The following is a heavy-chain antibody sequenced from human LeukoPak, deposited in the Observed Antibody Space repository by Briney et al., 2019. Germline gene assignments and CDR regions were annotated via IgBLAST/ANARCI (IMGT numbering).Heavy chain of an antibody. D-gene: IGHD5-18*01. CDR3: ARENTDKFDY. J-gene: IGHJ4*02. Sequence: SETLSLTCTVSGGSISSSSYYWGWIRQPPGMGPEWIGTIYHSGKTYYNPSLKSRVTISVDTSKNQFSLKLSSVTAADTAVYYCARENTDKFDYWGQGTLVTVSS. CDR1: GGSISSSSYY. CDR2: IYHSGKT. V-gene: IGHV4-39*07.